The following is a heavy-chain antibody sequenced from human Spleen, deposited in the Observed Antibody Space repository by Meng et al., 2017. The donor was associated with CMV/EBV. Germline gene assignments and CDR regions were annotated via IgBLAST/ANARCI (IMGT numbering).Heavy chain of an antibody. CDR3: AKAVYYGSGSLPHYYYYGMDV. V-gene: IGHV3-66*01. CDR2: IYRGDDT. CDR1: GLTVSSNY. J-gene: IGHJ6*02. D-gene: IGHD3-10*01. Sequence: GESLKISCAASGLTVSSNYMSWVRQAPGKGLEWVSIIYRGDDTYYAGSVKGRFAISRDNSKNTLYLQMNSLRAEDTAVYYCAKAVYYGSGSLPHYYYYGMDVWGQGTTVTVSS.